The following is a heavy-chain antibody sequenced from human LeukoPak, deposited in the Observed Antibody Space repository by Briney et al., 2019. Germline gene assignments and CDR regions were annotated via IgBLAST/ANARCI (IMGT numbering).Heavy chain of an antibody. CDR1: GYTFTNYW. J-gene: IGHJ4*02. CDR2: IYPGDSDT. Sequence: GESLKISCKGSGYTFTNYWIAWVRHMPGKGLEWMGIIYPGDSDTRYSPSFEGQVTISADKSIRTAYLQWSSLRASDTAMYYCARLPTILADYYFDYWGQGILVTVSS. D-gene: IGHD5-12*01. CDR3: ARLPTILADYYFDY. V-gene: IGHV5-51*01.